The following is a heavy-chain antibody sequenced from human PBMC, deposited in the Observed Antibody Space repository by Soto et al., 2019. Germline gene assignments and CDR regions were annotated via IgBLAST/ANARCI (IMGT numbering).Heavy chain of an antibody. CDR3: ARGSSSTVGNTGWFDP. CDR1: GGSFSSYA. Sequence: QVQLVQSGDEVKKPGSSVKVSCKASGGSFSSYAFSWVRQAPGQGLEWIGGIIPSFGTPNYAQRFQGRVTISEDESTNKINKDLRRLRSEDTAIYYCARGSSSTVGNTGWFDPWGQGTQVTVPS. D-gene: IGHD1-26*01. CDR2: IIPSFGTP. J-gene: IGHJ5*02. V-gene: IGHV1-69*19.